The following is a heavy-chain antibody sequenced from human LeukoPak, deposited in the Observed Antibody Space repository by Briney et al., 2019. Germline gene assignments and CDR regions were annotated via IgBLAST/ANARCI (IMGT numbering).Heavy chain of an antibody. V-gene: IGHV4-34*01. Sequence: SETLSLTCAVYGGSFSGYYWSWIRQPPGKGLEGIGEINHSGSTNYNPSLKSRVTISVDTSKNQFSLKLSSVTAADTAVYYCARVTIFGVVVYYYYMDVWGKGTTVTVSS. D-gene: IGHD3-3*01. J-gene: IGHJ6*03. CDR3: ARVTIFGVVVYYYYMDV. CDR2: INHSGST. CDR1: GGSFSGYY.